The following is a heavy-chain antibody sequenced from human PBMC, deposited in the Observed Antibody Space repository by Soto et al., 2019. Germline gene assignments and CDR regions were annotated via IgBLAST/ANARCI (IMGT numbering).Heavy chain of an antibody. CDR1: GVTFSSYA. Sequence: ASVNVYCKASGVTFSSYAISWVRQAPGQGLEWMGGIIPIFRTANYAQKFQGRVTITADESTSTAYMELSSLRSEDTAVYYCAKSNTNYVWGSYRSRYDYWGQGRLVTVSS. D-gene: IGHD3-16*02. V-gene: IGHV1-69*13. CDR3: AKSNTNYVWGSYRSRYDY. J-gene: IGHJ4*02. CDR2: IIPIFRTA.